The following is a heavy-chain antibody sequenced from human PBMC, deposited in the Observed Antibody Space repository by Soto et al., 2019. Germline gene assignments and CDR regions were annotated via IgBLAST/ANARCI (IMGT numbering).Heavy chain of an antibody. D-gene: IGHD5-18*01. CDR3: ARGGIQLSYAFDY. CDR2: IYTSGST. CDR1: GTSVSNYY. Sequence: SETLSLTCSVSGTSVSNYYWGWIRQPAGKGLEHIGRIYTSGSTSYNPSLKSRVTMSMDTSQTQIYLNLTSVTAADTAVYYCARGGIQLSYAFDYWGQGILVTVSS. J-gene: IGHJ4*02. V-gene: IGHV4-4*07.